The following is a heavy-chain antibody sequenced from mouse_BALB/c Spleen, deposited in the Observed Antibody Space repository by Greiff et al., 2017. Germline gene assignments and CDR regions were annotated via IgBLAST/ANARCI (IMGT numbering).Heavy chain of an antibody. CDR2: IWAGGST. V-gene: IGHV2-9*02. D-gene: IGHD2-4*01. J-gene: IGHJ3*01. CDR3: ATNDYDGGSWFAY. Sequence: VKLKESGPGLVAPSQSLSITCTVSGFSLTSYGVHWVRQPPGKGLEWLGVIWAGGSTNYNSALVSRLSISKDNSKSQVFLKMNSLQTDDTAMYYCATNDYDGGSWFAYWGQGTLVTVSA. CDR1: GFSLTSYG.